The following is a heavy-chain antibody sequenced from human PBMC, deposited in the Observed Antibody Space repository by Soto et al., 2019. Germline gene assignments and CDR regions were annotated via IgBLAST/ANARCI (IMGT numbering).Heavy chain of an antibody. J-gene: IGHJ5*02. CDR2: INHSGST. V-gene: IGHV4-34*01. Sequence: SETLSLTCAVYGGSFSGYYWSWIRQPPGKGLEWIGEINHSGSTNYNPSLKSRVTISVDTSKNQFSLKLSSVTAADTAVYYCARGGPYCGGDCYSYNWFDPWGQGTLVTVSS. D-gene: IGHD2-21*02. CDR3: ARGGPYCGGDCYSYNWFDP. CDR1: GGSFSGYY.